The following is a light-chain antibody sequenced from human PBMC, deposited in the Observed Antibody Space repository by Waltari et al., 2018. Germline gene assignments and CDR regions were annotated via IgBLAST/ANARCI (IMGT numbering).Light chain of an antibody. CDR1: SEHSSYV. Sequence: QPVLTQSPSASASLGASVKLTCTLSSEHSSYVIAWHPQQPGKGPRYLMKVHTDGSHIKGGGVPDRFSGSSSGAERSRIISSLQAEDEAEYYCQTWGSGIRVFGGGTNLTVL. J-gene: IGLJ3*02. CDR2: VHTDGSH. V-gene: IGLV4-69*01. CDR3: QTWGSGIRV.